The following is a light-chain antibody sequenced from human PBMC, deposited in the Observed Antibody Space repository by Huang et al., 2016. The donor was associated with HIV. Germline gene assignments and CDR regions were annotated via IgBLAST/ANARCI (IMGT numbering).Light chain of an antibody. CDR2: GAA. V-gene: IGKV3-20*01. CDR1: QSVSSSS. Sequence: EIVLTQSPGTVSLSPGERANLSCRASQSVSSSSLAWYQHKPGQAPRLLIYGAASRPTGIPDRFSGSGSGTDFTLTISSLESEDFAVYYCQQYGSSPGTFGQGTRLEI. CDR3: QQYGSSPGT. J-gene: IGKJ5*01.